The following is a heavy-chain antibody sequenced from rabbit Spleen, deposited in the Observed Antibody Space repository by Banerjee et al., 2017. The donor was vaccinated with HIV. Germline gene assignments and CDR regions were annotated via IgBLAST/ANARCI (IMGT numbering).Heavy chain of an antibody. CDR3: ARDVDGWGTDFDL. Sequence: QSLEESGGDLVKPGASLTLTCTASGVSFSLSSYMCWVRQAPGKGLEWIACTNTRSGDSVHATWAKGRVTISRTSSTTVTLQMTSLTAADTATYFCARDVDGWGTDFDLWGPGTLVTV. J-gene: IGHJ4*01. CDR2: TNTRSGDS. V-gene: IGHV1S40*01. D-gene: IGHD4-1*01. CDR1: GVSFSLSSY.